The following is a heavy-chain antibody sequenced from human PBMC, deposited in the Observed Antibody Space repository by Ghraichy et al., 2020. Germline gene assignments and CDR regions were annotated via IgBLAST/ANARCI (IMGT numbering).Heavy chain of an antibody. CDR1: GLTFSSYW. V-gene: IGHV3-74*01. CDR2: IYTDGSFT. Sequence: GGSLRLSCAASGLTFSSYWMHWVRQAPGRELVWVSRIYTDGSFTNYADSVKGRFTISRDNAKNTLYLLMNNLRAEDTAIYYCARDLGGAVAGYLDPWGQGTLVTVSS. D-gene: IGHD6-19*01. CDR3: ARDLGGAVAGYLDP. J-gene: IGHJ5*02.